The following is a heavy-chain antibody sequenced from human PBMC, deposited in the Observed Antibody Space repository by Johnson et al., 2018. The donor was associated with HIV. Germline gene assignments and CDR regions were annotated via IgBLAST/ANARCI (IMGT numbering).Heavy chain of an antibody. CDR3: ARLPEYYDSSGYGADAFDI. CDR2: LYSGGST. J-gene: IGHJ3*02. CDR1: GFTVSSNY. V-gene: IGHV3-66*04. D-gene: IGHD3-22*01. Sequence: QLVESGGGLVQPGGSLRLSCAASGFTVSSNYMTWVRQAPGKGLEWVSILYSGGSTYYADSVKGRFSISRDNSKNTLYLQMNSLRAEDTAVYYCARLPEYYDSSGYGADAFDIWGQGTMVTVSS.